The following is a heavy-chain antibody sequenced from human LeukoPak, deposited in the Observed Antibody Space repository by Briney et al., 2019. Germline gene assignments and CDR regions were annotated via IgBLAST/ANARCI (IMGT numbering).Heavy chain of an antibody. V-gene: IGHV3-66*01. CDR3: ARENYYDSSGPLDY. CDR1: GFTVSSNY. J-gene: IGHJ4*02. D-gene: IGHD3-22*01. CDR2: IYSGGST. Sequence: GSLRLSCAASGFTVSSNYMSWVRQAPGKGLEWVSVIYSGGSTYYADSVKGRFTISRDNSKNTLYLQMNSLRAEDTAVYYCARENYYDSSGPLDYWGQGTLVTVSS.